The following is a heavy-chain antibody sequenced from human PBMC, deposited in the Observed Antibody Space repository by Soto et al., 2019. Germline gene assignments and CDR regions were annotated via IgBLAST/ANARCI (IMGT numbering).Heavy chain of an antibody. V-gene: IGHV3-64D*08. CDR1: GFTFSGQS. J-gene: IGHJ4*02. CDR2: VGRDGGGA. CDR3: VNDLHTNSWKDSDH. D-gene: IGHD1-1*01. Sequence: GGSLRLSCSASGFTFSGQSMHWVRQAPGKGLEYVAAVGRDGGGAYYADSVKGRFTISRDNSKNTLYLQMSSLRLEDTAIYYCVNDLHTNSWKDSDHWGQGTPVTVSS.